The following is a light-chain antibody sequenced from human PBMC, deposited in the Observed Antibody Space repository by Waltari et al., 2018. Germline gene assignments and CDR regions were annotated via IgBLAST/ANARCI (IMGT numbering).Light chain of an antibody. CDR3: QQYNNWPPWT. CDR1: QSVETH. V-gene: IGKV3-15*01. Sequence: VMTQSPATLSLFPGERAVLSCWASQSVETHLAWFQQKPGQAPRLLISGASTRATTVPTRFSGSGSGTAFTLTISSLQSEDFAVYYCQQYNNWPPWTFGPGTKVEIK. J-gene: IGKJ1*01. CDR2: GAS.